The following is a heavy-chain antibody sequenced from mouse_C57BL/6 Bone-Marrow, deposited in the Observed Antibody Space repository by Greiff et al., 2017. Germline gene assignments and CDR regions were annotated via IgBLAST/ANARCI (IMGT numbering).Heavy chain of an antibody. V-gene: IGHV8-8*01. J-gene: IGHJ4*01. Sequence: QVTLKECGPGILQPSQTLSLTCSFSGFSLSTFGMGVGWIRQPSGKGLEWLAHIWWDDDKYYNPALKSRLTISKDTSKNQVFLKIANVDTADTATYYCARALNYYGSSFYAMDYWGQGTSVTVSS. CDR3: ARALNYYGSSFYAMDY. CDR2: IWWDDDK. CDR1: GFSLSTFGMG. D-gene: IGHD1-1*01.